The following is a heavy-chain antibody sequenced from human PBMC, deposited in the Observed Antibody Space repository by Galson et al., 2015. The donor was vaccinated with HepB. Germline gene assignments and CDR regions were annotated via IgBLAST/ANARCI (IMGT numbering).Heavy chain of an antibody. Sequence: TLSLTCAVYGGSFRVYYWNWIRQPPGKGLEWIGEINYSGSTNYNPSLKSRVTISVDTSKNQFSLKLSSVTAADTAVYYCARRERPASVATPKGMDVWGQGTTVTVSS. V-gene: IGHV4-34*01. CDR3: ARRERPASVATPKGMDV. CDR2: INYSGST. D-gene: IGHD6-6*01. J-gene: IGHJ6*02. CDR1: GGSFRVYY.